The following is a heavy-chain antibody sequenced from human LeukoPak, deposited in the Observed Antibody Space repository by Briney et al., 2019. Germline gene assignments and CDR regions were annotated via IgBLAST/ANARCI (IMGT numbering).Heavy chain of an antibody. D-gene: IGHD2-2*01. V-gene: IGHV1-46*01. CDR2: INPSGGST. J-gene: IGHJ6*02. CDR3: ARDSDIVVVPAAGPTYYYYYGMDV. CDR1: GYTFTSYY. Sequence: GASVKVSCKASGYTFTSYYMHWVRQAPGQGLEWMGIINPSGGSTSYAQKFQGRVTMTRDTSTSTVYMELSSLRSEDTAVYYCARDSDIVVVPAAGPTYYYYYGMDVWGQGTTVTVS.